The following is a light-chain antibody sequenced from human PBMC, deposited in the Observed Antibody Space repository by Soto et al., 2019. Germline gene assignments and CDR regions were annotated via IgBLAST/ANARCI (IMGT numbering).Light chain of an antibody. J-gene: IGLJ2*01. V-gene: IGLV2-14*01. CDR3: SSYSSSSTLV. Sequence: QSALTQPASVSGSPGQSITISCTGTSSDVGGYNYVSWYQQHPGKAPKLMIYDVSNRPSGVSNRFSGSKSGNTASLTISGXQAEXEXXXYCSSYSSSSTLVFGGGTKLTVL. CDR1: SSDVGGYNY. CDR2: DVS.